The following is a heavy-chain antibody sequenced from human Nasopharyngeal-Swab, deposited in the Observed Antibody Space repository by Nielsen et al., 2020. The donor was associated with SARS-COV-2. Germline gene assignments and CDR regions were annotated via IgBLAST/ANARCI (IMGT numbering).Heavy chain of an antibody. Sequence: GESLKISCAVSGFTFSTYAVSWVRQAPGKGLEWVSVFSGSGGSTYYADSVKGRFTISGDNSKNTLYLQMNSLRAEDTAVYYCAKNRWGSSGWFEIDYWGQGTLVTVSS. V-gene: IGHV3-23*01. CDR1: GFTFSTYA. CDR3: AKNRWGSSGWFEIDY. D-gene: IGHD6-19*01. CDR2: FSGSGGST. J-gene: IGHJ4*02.